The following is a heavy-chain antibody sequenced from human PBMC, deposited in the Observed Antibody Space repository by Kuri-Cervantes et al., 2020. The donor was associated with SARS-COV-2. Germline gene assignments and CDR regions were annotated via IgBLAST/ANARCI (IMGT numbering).Heavy chain of an antibody. CDR3: SRKKTTDYGMDV. D-gene: IGHD4-17*01. V-gene: IGHV3-9*01. J-gene: IGHJ6*02. Sequence: SLKISCAASGFTFDDYAMHWVRQAPGKGLEWVSGISWNSGSIGYADSVKGRFTISRDNAKNSLYLQMNSLRAEDTALYYCSRKKTTDYGMDVWGQGTTVTVSS. CDR2: ISWNSGSI. CDR1: GFTFDDYA.